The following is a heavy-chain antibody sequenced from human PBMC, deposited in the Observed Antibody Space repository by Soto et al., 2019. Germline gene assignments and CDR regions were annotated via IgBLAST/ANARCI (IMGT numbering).Heavy chain of an antibody. V-gene: IGHV4-30-4*02. CDR2: IYYTGST. J-gene: IGHJ6*02. Sequence: SDTLSLTCTVSGGSFSSGDYYWIGVRQPPGKGLAWIGYIYYTGSTFNNPSLKRRVSISIDTSKTQFSLKLSSVTAADTAVYYCARIQYGDWSAYYHHGMAVCGEVCTGT. CDR3: ARIQYGDWSAYYHHGMAV. CDR1: GGSFSSGDYY. D-gene: IGHD3-9*01.